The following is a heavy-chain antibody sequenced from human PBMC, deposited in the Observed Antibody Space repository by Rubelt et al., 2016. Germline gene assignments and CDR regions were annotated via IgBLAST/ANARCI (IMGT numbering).Heavy chain of an antibody. Sequence: QVQLVQSGAEVKKPGASVQVSCKASGYTCTSYYMHWVRQTPGQGLELMGIINPHGGSTSYAQKFQGRVTMTRDTSTSTVYMELSSLRSEDTAVYYCARSGENSGYWQFDYWGQGTLVTVSS. CDR1: GYTCTSYY. J-gene: IGHJ4*02. D-gene: IGHD5-12*01. CDR3: ARSGENSGYWQFDY. CDR2: INPHGGST. V-gene: IGHV1-46*01.